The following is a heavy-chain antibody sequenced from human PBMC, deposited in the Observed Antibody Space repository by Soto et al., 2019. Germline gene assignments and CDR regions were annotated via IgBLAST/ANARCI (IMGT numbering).Heavy chain of an antibody. Sequence: GESLKISCKGSGYTFTNYWIGWVRQMPGKGLEWMGIIYPGDSDTTYSPSFQGQVTISADKSISTAYLQWSSLKASDTAIYYCARTGYCSRTDCSDFDYWGQGTQVTVSS. D-gene: IGHD2-2*01. CDR3: ARTGYCSRTDCSDFDY. J-gene: IGHJ4*02. CDR1: GYTFTNYW. CDR2: IYPGDSDT. V-gene: IGHV5-51*01.